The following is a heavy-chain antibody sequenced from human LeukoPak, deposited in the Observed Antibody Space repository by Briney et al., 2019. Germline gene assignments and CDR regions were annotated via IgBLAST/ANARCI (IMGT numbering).Heavy chain of an antibody. Sequence: ASVKVSCKASGFTFTAYYMHWVRQAPGQGLEWMGWINPNSGGTNYAQKFQGRVTMTRDTSISTAYMELSRLRSDDTAVYYCARSAEHCDNGVCFTDYYMDVWGKGTTVTVSS. J-gene: IGHJ6*03. CDR3: ARSAEHCDNGVCFTDYYMDV. D-gene: IGHD2-8*01. CDR1: GFTFTAYY. CDR2: INPNSGGT. V-gene: IGHV1-2*02.